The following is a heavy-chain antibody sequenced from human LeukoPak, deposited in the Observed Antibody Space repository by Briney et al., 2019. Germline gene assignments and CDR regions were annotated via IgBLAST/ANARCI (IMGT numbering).Heavy chain of an antibody. Sequence: PGGSLRLSCAASGFTFSNYGMNWVRQAPGKGLEWVSYISSSTSNICYADSVKGRFTISRDNAKNSLYLQMNSLRAEDTAVYYCAREGFDYWGQGTLVTVSS. J-gene: IGHJ4*02. CDR3: AREGFDY. CDR2: ISSSTSNI. V-gene: IGHV3-48*04. CDR1: GFTFSNYG.